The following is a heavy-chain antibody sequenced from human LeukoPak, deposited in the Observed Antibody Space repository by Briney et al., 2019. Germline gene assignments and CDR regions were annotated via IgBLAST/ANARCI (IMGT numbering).Heavy chain of an antibody. V-gene: IGHV4-4*02. J-gene: IGHJ4*02. CDR3: AREILGGFNPGAY. CDR2: IHRSGSP. D-gene: IGHD1-14*01. CDR1: LDSTTSNF. Sequence: KPSETLSLTCTVSLDSTTSNFWSWVRQPPGKGLEWIGEIHRSGSPNYDPSLQSRVTISIDRSRNQIALELSSVTAADTAVYYCAREILGGFNPGAYWGQGTLVTASS.